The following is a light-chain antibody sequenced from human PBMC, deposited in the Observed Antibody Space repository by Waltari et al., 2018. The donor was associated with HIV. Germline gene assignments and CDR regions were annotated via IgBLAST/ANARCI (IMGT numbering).Light chain of an antibody. V-gene: IGKV2-28*01. CDR1: QSLLHSTGYNY. J-gene: IGKJ1*01. CDR2: LGS. Sequence: DIVMTQSPLSLPVTPGEPASISCRSSQSLLHSTGYNYLDWYLQKPGQSPQLLIYLGSNRASGVPDRFSSSGSGTDFTLKITRVEAEDVGVYYCMQALQTPWTFGQGTKVEIK. CDR3: MQALQTPWT.